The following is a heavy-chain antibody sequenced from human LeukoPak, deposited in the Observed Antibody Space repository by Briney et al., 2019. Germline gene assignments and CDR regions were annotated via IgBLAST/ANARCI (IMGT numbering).Heavy chain of an antibody. CDR1: GESLSGYY. J-gene: IGHJ4*02. CDR3: ARGQWLDNS. V-gene: IGHV4-34*01. CDR2: INHSGNT. Sequence: PSETLPLTCAVYGESLSGYYWTWIRQPPGKGLEWIGEINHSGNTNYNPSLKSRVTISVDTSKNQFSLKLTSVTAADTAVYYCARGQWLDNSWGQGTLVTVSS. D-gene: IGHD6-19*01.